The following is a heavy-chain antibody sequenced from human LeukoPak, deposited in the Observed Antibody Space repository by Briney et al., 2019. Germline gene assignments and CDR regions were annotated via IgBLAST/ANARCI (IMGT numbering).Heavy chain of an antibody. J-gene: IGHJ5*02. V-gene: IGHV4-34*01. Sequence: SETLSLTCAVYGGSFSGYYWSWIRQPPGKGLEWIGEINHSGSTNYNPSLKSRVTISVDTSKNQFSLKLSSVTAADTAVYYCARDDNYDSSGYFMFDPWGQGTLVTVSS. CDR1: GGSFSGYY. CDR2: INHSGST. D-gene: IGHD3-22*01. CDR3: ARDDNYDSSGYFMFDP.